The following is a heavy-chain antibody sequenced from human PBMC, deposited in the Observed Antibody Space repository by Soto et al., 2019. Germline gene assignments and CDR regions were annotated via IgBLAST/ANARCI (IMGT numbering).Heavy chain of an antibody. CDR3: ARRHCISTSCLIDY. D-gene: IGHD2-2*01. V-gene: IGHV4-30-2*01. J-gene: IGHJ4*02. Sequence: QLQLQESGSGLVKPSQTLSLTCAVSGGSISSGGYSWSWIRQPPGKGLEWIGYIYHSGSIFYNPALKSRVTISVDRSKNPFSLKLSSVTAADTAVYYCARRHCISTSCLIDYWGQGTLVTVSS. CDR2: IYHSGSI. CDR1: GGSISSGGYS.